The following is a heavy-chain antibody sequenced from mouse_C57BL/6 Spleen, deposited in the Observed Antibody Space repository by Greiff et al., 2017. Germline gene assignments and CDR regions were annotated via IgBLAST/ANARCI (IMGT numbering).Heavy chain of an antibody. D-gene: IGHD2-1*01. V-gene: IGHV8-8*01. J-gene: IGHJ3*01. CDR1: GFSLSTFGMG. CDR2: SWWDDDK. CDR3: ARGDRNDPFAY. Sequence: QVQLKQSGPGILQPSQTLSLTCSFSGFSLSTFGMGVGWIRQPSGKGLEWLAHSWWDDDKYYNPALKSRLTISKDTSKNQVFLKIANGDTADTATYYCARGDRNDPFAYWGQGTLVTVSA.